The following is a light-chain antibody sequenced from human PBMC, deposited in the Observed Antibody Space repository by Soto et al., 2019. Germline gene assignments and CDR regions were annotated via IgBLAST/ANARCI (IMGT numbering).Light chain of an antibody. CDR3: AAWDDSLRGWV. J-gene: IGLJ3*02. CDR1: SSNIGSRH. CDR2: KDD. Sequence: QSVLTQPPSASGTPGQRVTISCSGSSSNIGSRHVYWYQQVPGAAPKLLIYKDDQRPSGVPDRFSGSKSGTSASLAISGLRSEDEADYDCAAWDDSLRGWVFGGGTKRTVL. V-gene: IGLV1-47*01.